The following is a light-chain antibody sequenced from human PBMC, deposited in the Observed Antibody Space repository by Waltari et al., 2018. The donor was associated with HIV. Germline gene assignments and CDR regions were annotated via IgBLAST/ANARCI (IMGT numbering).Light chain of an antibody. Sequence: QSVLTQPPSASGTPGQRVTISCSGRRSNIGSNPVSWYQQLPGTAPKIRIPANNQRPSGVPDRFSGSKSGTSASLAISGLQSEDEGDYYCAAWDDSLDGLFGGGTKLTV. CDR3: AAWDDSLDGL. CDR2: ANN. CDR1: RSNIGSNP. J-gene: IGLJ2*01. V-gene: IGLV1-44*01.